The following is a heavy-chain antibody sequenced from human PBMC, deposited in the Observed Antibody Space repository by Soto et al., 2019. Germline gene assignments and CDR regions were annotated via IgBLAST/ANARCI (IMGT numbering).Heavy chain of an antibody. CDR2: ISYDGSNK. CDR1: GFTFSSYA. D-gene: IGHD1-26*01. CDR3: AREWEAVPDI. J-gene: IGHJ3*02. Sequence: GGSLRLSCAASGFTFSSYAMHWVRQAPGKGLEWVAVISYDGSNKYYADSVKGRFTISRDNSKNTLYLQMNSLRAEDTAVYYCAREWEAVPDIWGQGTMVTVSS. V-gene: IGHV3-30-3*01.